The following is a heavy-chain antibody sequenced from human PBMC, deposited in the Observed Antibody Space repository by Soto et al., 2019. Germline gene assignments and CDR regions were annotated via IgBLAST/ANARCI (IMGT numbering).Heavy chain of an antibody. CDR3: AISYCSSTSCYGAPSIAEAGGPYFDY. V-gene: IGHV1-2*04. Sequence: ASVKVSCKASGYTFTGYYMHWVRQAPGQGLEWMGWINPNSGGTNYAQKFQGWVTMTRDTSISTAYMELSRLRSDDTAVYYCAISYCSSTSCYGAPSIAEAGGPYFDYWGQGTLVTVSS. D-gene: IGHD2-2*01. J-gene: IGHJ4*02. CDR1: GYTFTGYY. CDR2: INPNSGGT.